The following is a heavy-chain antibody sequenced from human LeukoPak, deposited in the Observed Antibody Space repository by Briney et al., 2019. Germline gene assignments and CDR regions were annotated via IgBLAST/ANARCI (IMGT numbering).Heavy chain of an antibody. CDR2: IYTSGST. J-gene: IGHJ3*02. D-gene: IGHD2-2*01. CDR1: GGSISSYY. Sequence: SETLSLTRTVSGGSISSYYWSWIRQPAGKGLEWIGRIYTSGSTNYNPSLKSRVTMSVYTSKNQFSLKLSSVTAADTAVYYCARDFIVVPTADDAFDIWGQGTMVTVSS. CDR3: ARDFIVVPTADDAFDI. V-gene: IGHV4-4*07.